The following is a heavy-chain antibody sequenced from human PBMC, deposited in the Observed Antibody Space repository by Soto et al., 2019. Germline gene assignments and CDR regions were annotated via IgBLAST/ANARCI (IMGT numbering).Heavy chain of an antibody. D-gene: IGHD1-26*01. V-gene: IGHV3-30*18. CDR1: GFTFSSYG. CDR2: ISYDGSNK. J-gene: IGHJ4*02. CDR3: AKGAYSGSNLDY. Sequence: QVQLVESGGGVVQPGRSLRLSCAASGFTFSSYGMHWVRQAPGKGLEWVAVISYDGSNKYYADSVKGRFTISRDNSKNTLYPPMNSLRAEDTAVYYCAKGAYSGSNLDYWGQCTLVIVSS.